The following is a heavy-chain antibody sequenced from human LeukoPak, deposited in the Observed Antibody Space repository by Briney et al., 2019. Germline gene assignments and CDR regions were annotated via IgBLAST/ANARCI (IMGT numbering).Heavy chain of an antibody. J-gene: IGHJ5*02. CDR2: INPNSGGT. D-gene: IGHD1-26*01. CDR1: GYTFTGYY. V-gene: IGHV1-2*02. Sequence: ASVKFSCKASGYTFTGYYMHWVRQAPGQGLEWMGWINPNSGGTNYAQKFQGRVTVTRDTSISTAYMELSRLRSDDTAVYYCARVFTSGSYRRFDPWGQGTLVTVSS. CDR3: ARVFTSGSYRRFDP.